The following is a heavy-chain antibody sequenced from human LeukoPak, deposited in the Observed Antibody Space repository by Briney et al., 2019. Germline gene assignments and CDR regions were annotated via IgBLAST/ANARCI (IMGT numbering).Heavy chain of an antibody. V-gene: IGHV1-2*02. CDR2: INPNSGGT. J-gene: IGHJ4*02. Sequence: ASVTVSCKASGYTFTCYYMHWVRQAPGQGVEWMGWINPNSGGTNYAQNFQGRVTMTRDTSISTAYMELSRLRSDDTAVYYCARLASLYDSSGYYWGDYWGQGTLVTVSS. D-gene: IGHD3-22*01. CDR1: GYTFTCYY. CDR3: ARLASLYDSSGYYWGDY.